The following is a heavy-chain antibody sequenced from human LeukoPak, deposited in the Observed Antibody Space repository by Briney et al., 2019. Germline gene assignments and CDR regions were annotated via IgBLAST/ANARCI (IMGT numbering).Heavy chain of an antibody. CDR2: IYYSGST. CDR3: ARATVGDSSGSYYSRYFQH. J-gene: IGHJ1*01. V-gene: IGHV4-61*01. Sequence: PSETLSPTCTVSGGSVSSGSYYWSWIRQPPGKGLEWIGYIYYSGSTNYNPSLKSRVTISVDTSKNQFSLKLSSVTAADTAVYYCARATVGDSSGSYYSRYFQHWGQGTLVTVSS. CDR1: GGSVSSGSYY. D-gene: IGHD3-22*01.